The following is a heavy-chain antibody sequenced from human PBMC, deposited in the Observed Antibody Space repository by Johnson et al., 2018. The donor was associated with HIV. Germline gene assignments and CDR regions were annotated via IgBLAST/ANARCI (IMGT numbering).Heavy chain of an antibody. D-gene: IGHD1-14*01. V-gene: IGHV3-52*01. J-gene: IGHJ3*02. Sequence: GLEWVADITCDGSEKYYVDSVKGRLTISRDNAKNSLYLQVNSLRAEDMTVYYCARAFGSAFDIWGQGTMVTVSS. CDR2: ITCDGSEK. CDR3: ARAFGSAFDI.